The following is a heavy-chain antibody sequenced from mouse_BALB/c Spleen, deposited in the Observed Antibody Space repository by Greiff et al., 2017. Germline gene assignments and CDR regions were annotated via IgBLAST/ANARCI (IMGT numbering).Heavy chain of an antibody. CDR3: ARHKGDY. V-gene: IGHV5-12-1*01. J-gene: IGHJ2*01. CDR2: ISSGGGST. D-gene: IGHD3-3*01. Sequence: EVKLMESGGGLVKPGGSLKLSCAASGFAFSSYDMSWVRQTPEKRLEWVAYISSGGGSTYYPDTVKGRFTISRDNAKNTLYLQMSSLKSEDTAMYYCARHKGDYWGQGTTLTGSS. CDR1: GFAFSSYD.